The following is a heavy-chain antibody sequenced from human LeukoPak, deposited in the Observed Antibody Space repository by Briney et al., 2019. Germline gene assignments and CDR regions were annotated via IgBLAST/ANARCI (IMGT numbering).Heavy chain of an antibody. V-gene: IGHV1-2*02. D-gene: IGHD1-20*01. CDR2: INPNSGGT. Sequence: ASVKVSCKASGYTFTGYYMHWVRQAPGQGREWMGWINPNSGGTNYAQKFQGRVTMTRDTSISTAYMELSRLRSDDTAVYYCAREDRYNWNDNYYYYGMDVWGQGTTVTVSS. J-gene: IGHJ6*02. CDR3: AREDRYNWNDNYYYYGMDV. CDR1: GYTFTGYY.